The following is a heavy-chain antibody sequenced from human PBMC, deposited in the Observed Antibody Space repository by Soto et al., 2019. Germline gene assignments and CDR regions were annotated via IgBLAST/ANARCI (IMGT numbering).Heavy chain of an antibody. J-gene: IGHJ4*02. CDR2: IYGGGST. Sequence: GGSLRLSCAASGFTVSSNYMNWVRQAPGKGLEWVSVIYGGGSTYYADSVKGRFTISRDNSKNIVYLQVDSLRAADTAVYYCARAVPRGHGYNFDSWGQGTLVTVSS. CDR1: GFTVSSNY. D-gene: IGHD5-18*01. V-gene: IGHV3-53*01. CDR3: ARAVPRGHGYNFDS.